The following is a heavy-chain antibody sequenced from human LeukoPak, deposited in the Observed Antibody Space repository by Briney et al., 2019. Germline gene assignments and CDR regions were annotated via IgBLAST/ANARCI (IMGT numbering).Heavy chain of an antibody. Sequence: PGGSLRLSCAASGFTSDDYGMSWVRQAPGKGLEWVSGLNWNGGSTGYADSVKGRFTISRDNAKNSLYLQMNSLRAEDTAVYFCAREERTFDPWGQGTLVTVSS. CDR1: GFTSDDYG. CDR2: LNWNGGST. J-gene: IGHJ5*02. V-gene: IGHV3-20*04. CDR3: AREERTFDP.